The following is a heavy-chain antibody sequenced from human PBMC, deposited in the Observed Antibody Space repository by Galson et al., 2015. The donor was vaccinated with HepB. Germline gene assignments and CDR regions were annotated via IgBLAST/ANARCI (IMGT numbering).Heavy chain of an antibody. CDR3: AHRPPGGYDSFDS. D-gene: IGHD5-12*01. J-gene: IGHJ4*02. CDR2: IYWNDDK. CDR1: GFSLRTSGVG. V-gene: IGHV2-5*01. Sequence: PALVKPTQTLTLTCTFSGFSLRTSGVGVGWIRQPPGKALEWLALIYWNDDKRYSPSLKSRLTITKDTSKKQVFLTMTNMDPVDTATYYCAHRPPGGYDSFDSWGQVTMLSVSS.